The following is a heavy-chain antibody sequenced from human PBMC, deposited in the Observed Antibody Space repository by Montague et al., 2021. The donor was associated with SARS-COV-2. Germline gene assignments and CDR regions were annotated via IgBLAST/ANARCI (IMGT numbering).Heavy chain of an antibody. Sequence: SETLSLTCTVSGGSISSSSYYWGWIRQPPGKGLEWIGSIYYSGSTYYNPSLKSRVTISVDTSKNQFSLKLSSVTAADTAVYYCARHLKVYYGIGGAGGHDYWGQGTMVTVSS. CDR3: ARHLKVYYGIGGAGGHDY. CDR2: IYYSGST. CDR1: GGSISSSSYY. V-gene: IGHV4-39*01. J-gene: IGHJ4*02. D-gene: IGHD6-13*01.